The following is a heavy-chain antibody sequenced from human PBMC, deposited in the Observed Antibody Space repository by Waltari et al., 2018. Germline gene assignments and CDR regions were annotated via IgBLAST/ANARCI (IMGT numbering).Heavy chain of an antibody. CDR2: MNPNSGNT. CDR3: ARAKATQRLRFLEWLLYYFDY. J-gene: IGHJ4*02. D-gene: IGHD3-3*01. CDR1: GYTFTSYY. Sequence: QLVQSGAAVKKPGASVTGSCNASGYTFTSYYLNWVLPATGQGLEWMGWMNPNSGNTGDAQKAQGRCTMTRNTSISTADMAPSSLRSEDTAVYYGARAKATQRLRFLEWLLYYFDYWGQGTLVTVSS. V-gene: IGHV1-8*01.